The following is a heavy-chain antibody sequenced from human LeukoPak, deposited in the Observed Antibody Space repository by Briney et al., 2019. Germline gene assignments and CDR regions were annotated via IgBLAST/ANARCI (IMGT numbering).Heavy chain of an antibody. Sequence: ASVKVSCKASGYTFTGYYMHWVRQAPGQGLEWMGWINPNSGGTNYAQKFQGRVTMTRDTSISTAYMELSRLRSDDTAVYYCARDQYGGTYFDILTGYSNPYYYYMDVWGKGTTVTVSS. V-gene: IGHV1-2*02. CDR1: GYTFTGYY. D-gene: IGHD3-9*01. CDR2: INPNSGGT. J-gene: IGHJ6*03. CDR3: ARDQYGGTYFDILTGYSNPYYYYMDV.